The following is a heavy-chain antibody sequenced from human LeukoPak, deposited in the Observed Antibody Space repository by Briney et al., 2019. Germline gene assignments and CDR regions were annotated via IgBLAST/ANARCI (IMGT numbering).Heavy chain of an antibody. J-gene: IGHJ4*02. CDR3: AIDEGWVVGTTSDY. D-gene: IGHD1-26*01. Sequence: GGSLRLSCTASGFTFSSYGMHWVRQAPGKGLEWVALIRRDEWDKYYADSVKGRFTTSRDNSKNTVYLQMNSLRAEDTAVYYCAIDEGWVVGTTSDYWGQGTLVTVTS. V-gene: IGHV3-30*02. CDR2: IRRDEWDK. CDR1: GFTFSSYG.